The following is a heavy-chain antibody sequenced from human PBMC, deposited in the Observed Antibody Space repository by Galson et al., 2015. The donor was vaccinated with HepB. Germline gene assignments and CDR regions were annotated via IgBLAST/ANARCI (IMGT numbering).Heavy chain of an antibody. D-gene: IGHD4-23*01. CDR1: RFAFGDYS. CDR3: TRDNNSPRHADYYYYYGMDV. V-gene: IGHV3-49*03. CDR2: IRGKAYGGTT. Sequence: SLRLSCAGSRFAFGDYSMSWFRQAPGKGLEWVGCIRGKAYGGTTEYAASVKGRFTISRDDSKSIAYLQMNSLKTEDTAVYYCTRDNNSPRHADYYYYYGMDVWGQGTTVTVSS. J-gene: IGHJ6*02.